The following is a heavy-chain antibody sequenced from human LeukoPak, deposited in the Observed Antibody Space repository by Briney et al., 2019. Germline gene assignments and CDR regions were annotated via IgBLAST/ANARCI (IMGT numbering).Heavy chain of an antibody. Sequence: SETLSLTCTGSDDSISDYYRGWIRQPPGKGLEWIGYFHNSGTSTYNPSLKSRVTISADTSKNQFSLKLNSLTTADTAVYYCTRGAGWLIDYWGQGILVTVSS. CDR3: TRGAGWLIDY. CDR1: DDSISDYY. CDR2: FHNSGTS. V-gene: IGHV4-59*01. J-gene: IGHJ4*02. D-gene: IGHD3-16*01.